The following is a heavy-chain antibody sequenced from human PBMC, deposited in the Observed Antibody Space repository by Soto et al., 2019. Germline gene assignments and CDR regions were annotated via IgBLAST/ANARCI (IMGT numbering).Heavy chain of an antibody. D-gene: IGHD3-9*01. Sequence: EVQLVESGGGLVQPGGSLRLSCAASGFNVRCNYLSLVRQAPGKGLEWVSVIYSGGSTYYAESVKGRFTISRDNSKNTLYLQMNSLRAEDTAVYYCARDKIPDILTGYYDEYWGQGTLVTVSS. CDR3: ARDKIPDILTGYYDEY. V-gene: IGHV3-66*01. CDR1: GFNVRCNY. J-gene: IGHJ4*02. CDR2: IYSGGST.